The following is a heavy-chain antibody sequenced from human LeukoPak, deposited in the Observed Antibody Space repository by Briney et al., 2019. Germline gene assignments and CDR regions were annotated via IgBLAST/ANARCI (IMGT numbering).Heavy chain of an antibody. Sequence: SQTLSLTCTVSGYSISSGYYWGWIRQPPGKGLEWIGSIYHSGSTYYNPSLKSRVTISVDTSKNQFSLKLSSVTAADTAVYYCARGNSYYFDYWGQGTLVTVSS. V-gene: IGHV4-38-2*02. CDR3: ARGNSYYFDY. CDR1: GYSISSGYY. J-gene: IGHJ4*02. CDR2: IYHSGST. D-gene: IGHD2-21*01.